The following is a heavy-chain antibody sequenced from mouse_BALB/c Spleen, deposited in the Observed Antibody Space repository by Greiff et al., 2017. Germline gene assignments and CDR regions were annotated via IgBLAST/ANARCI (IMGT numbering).Heavy chain of an antibody. V-gene: IGHV2-6-4*01. J-gene: IGHJ4*01. CDR2: IWGGGST. D-gene: IGHD4-1*02. CDR3: ATQLGQLDYYAIDY. Sequence: VQGVESGPGLVAPSQSLSITCTVSGFSLSSYSVHWVRQPPGKGLEWLGMIWGGGSTDYNSALKSRLSISKDNSKSQVFLKMNSLQTDDTAMYYCATQLGQLDYYAIDYWGQGTSVTVSS. CDR1: GFSLSSYS.